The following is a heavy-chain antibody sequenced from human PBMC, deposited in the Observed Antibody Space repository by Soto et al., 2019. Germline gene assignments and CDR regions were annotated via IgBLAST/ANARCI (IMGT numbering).Heavy chain of an antibody. D-gene: IGHD3-9*01. CDR1: GGTFSSYT. CDR3: ATLRYTHPGVRDFDI. V-gene: IGHV1-69*02. CDR2: IIPILGIA. Sequence: QVQLVQSGAEVKKPGSSVKVSCKASGGTFSSYTISWVRQAPGQGLEWMGRIIPILGIANYAQKFQGRVTITADKSTSTAYMELSSLRSEDTAVYYCATLRYTHPGVRDFDIWGQGTMVTVSS. J-gene: IGHJ3*02.